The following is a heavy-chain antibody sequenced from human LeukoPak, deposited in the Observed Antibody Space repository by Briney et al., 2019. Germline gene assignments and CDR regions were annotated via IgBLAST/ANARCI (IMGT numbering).Heavy chain of an antibody. CDR2: ISNDGSET. V-gene: IGHV3-30*18. CDR3: AKSWDTVTRGRTYFDY. Sequence: GGSLRLSCAASGFTFDDYAMHWVRQAPGKGLEWVAIISNDGSETYYVDSVKGRFTISRDNSKNMLYLQMNSLRAEDTAVYYCAKSWDTVTRGRTYFDYWGQGTLVTVSS. J-gene: IGHJ4*02. CDR1: GFTFDDYA. D-gene: IGHD4-17*01.